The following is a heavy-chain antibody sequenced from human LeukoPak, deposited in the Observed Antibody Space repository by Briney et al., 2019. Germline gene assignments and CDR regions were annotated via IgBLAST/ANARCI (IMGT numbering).Heavy chain of an antibody. Sequence: PSQTLFLTCTVSGGSISSGDYYWSWIRQPPGKGLEWIGYIYYSGSTYYNPSLKSRVTISVDMSKNQFSLKLSSVTAADTAVYYCARVTSGYSYEFDYWGQGTLVTVSS. CDR2: IYYSGST. CDR3: ARVTSGYSYEFDY. J-gene: IGHJ4*02. CDR1: GGSISSGDYY. V-gene: IGHV4-30-4*08. D-gene: IGHD5-18*01.